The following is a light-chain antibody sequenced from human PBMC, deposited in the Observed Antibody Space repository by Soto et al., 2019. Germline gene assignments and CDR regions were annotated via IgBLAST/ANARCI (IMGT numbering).Light chain of an antibody. J-gene: IGKJ1*01. CDR1: QSIRSN. V-gene: IGKV3-15*01. Sequence: EIVMTQSPDTLSLSPGEGATLSCRVSQSIRSNLAWYQQRPGQAPRLLMYGASTRADGTPARFTGSGSGTEFTLTISSLQSEDFAVYYCQQYHIWPPWTSGQGTKVDI. CDR2: GAS. CDR3: QQYHIWPPWT.